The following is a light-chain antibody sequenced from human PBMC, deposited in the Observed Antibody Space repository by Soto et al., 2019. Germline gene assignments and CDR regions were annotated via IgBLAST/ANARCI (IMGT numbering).Light chain of an antibody. CDR3: QQYGSSLFT. CDR1: QSVSSSY. CDR2: GAS. J-gene: IGKJ3*01. Sequence: EIVLTQSPGTLSLSPGERATLSCRASQSVSSSYLAWYQQKPGQAPRLLIYGASSRATGIPDRFSGSGSGTDFTLTISRLEPEDFAVYYCQQYGSSLFTFGPGTQVDIQ. V-gene: IGKV3-20*01.